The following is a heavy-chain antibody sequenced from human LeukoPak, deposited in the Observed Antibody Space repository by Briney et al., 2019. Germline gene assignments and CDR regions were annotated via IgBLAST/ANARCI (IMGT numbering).Heavy chain of an antibody. J-gene: IGHJ4*03. V-gene: IGHV3-23*01. CDR2: SSGPNT. CDR3: AKRRSRNTGPFDS. Sequence: GGSVRLSCVASGIPVSRDAMTWVRQARGKGLEWVTASSGPNTYYADSVRGRFTISRDDSKNTVYLRMNSLRAEDTAVYYCAKRRSRNTGPFDSWGPGTLVAVSP. D-gene: IGHD6-13*01. CDR1: GIPVSRDA.